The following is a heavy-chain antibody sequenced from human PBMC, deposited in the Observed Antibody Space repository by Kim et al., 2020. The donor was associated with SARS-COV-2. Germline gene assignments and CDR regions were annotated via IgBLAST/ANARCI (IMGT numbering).Heavy chain of an antibody. Sequence: YSPSFQGHVTISADKSISTAYLQWSSLKASDTAMYYCARHLDWNYAEFDYWGQGTLVTVSS. V-gene: IGHV5-10-1*01. D-gene: IGHD1-7*01. J-gene: IGHJ4*02. CDR3: ARHLDWNYAEFDY.